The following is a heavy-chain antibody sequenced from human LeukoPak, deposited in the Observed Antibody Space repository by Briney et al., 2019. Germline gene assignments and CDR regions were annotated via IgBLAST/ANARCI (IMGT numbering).Heavy chain of an antibody. CDR3: ARPLRGVFDY. CDR2: ISTAGTTV. CDR1: GFTFSGYS. V-gene: IGHV3-48*04. J-gene: IGHJ4*02. D-gene: IGHD2-8*01. Sequence: PGGSLRLSCAASGFTFSGYSLNWVRQAPGKGLEWISYISTAGTTVYYADSVKGRFAISRDNAKNSLYLQMNSLRAEDTAVYYCARPLRGVFDYWGQGTLVTVSS.